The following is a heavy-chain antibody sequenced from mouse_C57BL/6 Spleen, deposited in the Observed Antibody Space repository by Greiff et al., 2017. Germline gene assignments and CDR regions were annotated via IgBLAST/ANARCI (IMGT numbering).Heavy chain of an antibody. CDR2: ISYDGSN. CDR1: GYSITSGYY. CDR3: ARGGGNYPFDY. V-gene: IGHV3-6*01. J-gene: IGHJ2*01. D-gene: IGHD2-1*01. Sequence: VQLKQSGPGLVKPSQSLSLTCSVTGYSITSGYYWNWIRQFPGNKLEWMGYISYDGSNNYNPSLKNRISITRDTSKNQFFLKLNSVTTEDTATYYCARGGGNYPFDYWGQGTTLTVSS.